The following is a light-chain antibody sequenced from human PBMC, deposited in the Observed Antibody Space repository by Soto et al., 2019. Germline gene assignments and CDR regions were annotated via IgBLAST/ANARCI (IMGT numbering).Light chain of an antibody. CDR3: GTWDSSLSSWV. CDR1: SSDVGGYNY. V-gene: IGLV1-51*01. J-gene: IGLJ3*02. CDR2: DNH. Sequence: QSALTQPASVSGSPGQSITISCTGTSSDVGGYNYVSWYQQHPGKAPKLLIYDNHERPSGIPDRFSASVSGTSATLDITGLQTGDEADYYCGTWDSSLSSWVFGGGTKLTVL.